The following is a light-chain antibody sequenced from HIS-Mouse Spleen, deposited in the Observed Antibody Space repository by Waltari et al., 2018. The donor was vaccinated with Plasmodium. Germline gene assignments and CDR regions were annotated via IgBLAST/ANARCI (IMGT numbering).Light chain of an antibody. J-gene: IGKJ1*01. CDR1: QSVSSSY. CDR2: GAS. CDR3: QQYGSSPPWT. Sequence: EIVLTQSPGTLSLSPGERATLSCRASQSVSSSYLAWYQQKPGQAPRLLIDGASSRTCGIPDRFSGRGSGTVFTITISRLDPEDFAVYYCQQYGSSPPWTFGQGTKVEIK. V-gene: IGKV3-20*01.